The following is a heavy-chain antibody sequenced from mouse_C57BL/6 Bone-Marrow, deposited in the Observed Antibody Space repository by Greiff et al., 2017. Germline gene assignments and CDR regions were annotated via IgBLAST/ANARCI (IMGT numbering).Heavy chain of an antibody. CDR1: GFSFNTYA. J-gene: IGHJ1*03. CDR2: IRSKSNNYAT. Sequence: DVQLVESGGGLVQPKGSLKLSCAASGFSFNTYAMNWVRQAPGKGLEWVARIRSKSNNYATYYADSVKDRFTISRDDSESMLYLQMNNLKTEDTAMYYCVGITTVVDWYFDVWGTGTTVTVSS. D-gene: IGHD1-1*01. V-gene: IGHV10-1*01. CDR3: VGITTVVDWYFDV.